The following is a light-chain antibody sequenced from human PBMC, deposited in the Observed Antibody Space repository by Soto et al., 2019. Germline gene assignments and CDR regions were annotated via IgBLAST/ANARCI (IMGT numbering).Light chain of an antibody. CDR1: QSVTNRY. Sequence: EIVLTQSPGTLSLSPGEGATLSCRASQSVTNRYLAWYQQKPGQAPRLLSYGASSRATGIPDRFSGSGSGTDFTLTISRLEPEDFAVYYCQQYGSSPLTFGAGTK. CDR3: QQYGSSPLT. J-gene: IGKJ4*01. V-gene: IGKV3-20*01. CDR2: GAS.